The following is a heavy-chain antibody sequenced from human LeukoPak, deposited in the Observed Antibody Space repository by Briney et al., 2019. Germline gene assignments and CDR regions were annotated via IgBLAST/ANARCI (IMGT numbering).Heavy chain of an antibody. CDR1: GFTFSTYI. J-gene: IGHJ4*02. V-gene: IGHV3-21*01. Sequence: GGSLRLSCSASGFTFSTYIMNWVRQAPGKGLEWVSYISSSGTYIYYADSVKSRFTISRDNAKNSLYLQMNSLRAEDTSVYYCARGDLDMNDYWGQGTLVTVSS. CDR2: ISSSGTYI. D-gene: IGHD3-16*01. CDR3: ARGDLDMNDY.